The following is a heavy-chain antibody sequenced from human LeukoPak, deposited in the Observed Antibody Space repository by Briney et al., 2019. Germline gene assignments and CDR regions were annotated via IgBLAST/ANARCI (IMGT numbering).Heavy chain of an antibody. CDR3: ARTPYGWLRYWYFDL. J-gene: IGHJ2*01. V-gene: IGHV1-18*01. Sequence: ASVKVSCKASGYTFTSYGISWVRQAPGQGLEWMGWISAYNGNTNYAQKLQGRVTMTTDTSTSTAYMELRSLRSDDTAVYYCARTPYGWLRYWYFDLWGRGTLVTVSS. D-gene: IGHD5-12*01. CDR2: ISAYNGNT. CDR1: GYTFTSYG.